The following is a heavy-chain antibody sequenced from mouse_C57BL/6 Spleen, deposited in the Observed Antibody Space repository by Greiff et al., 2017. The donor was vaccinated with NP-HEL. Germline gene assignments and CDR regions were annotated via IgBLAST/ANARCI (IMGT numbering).Heavy chain of an antibody. CDR3: ARSDSSGYAEFAY. V-gene: IGHV1-54*01. CDR2: INPGSGGT. J-gene: IGHJ3*01. Sequence: VQLQQSGAELVRPGTSVKVSCKASGYAFTNYLIEWVKQRPGQGLEWIGVINPGSGGTNYNEKFKGKATLTADKSSSTAYMQLSSVTSEDSAVYFCARSDSSGYAEFAYWGQGTLVTVSA. D-gene: IGHD3-2*02. CDR1: GYAFTNYL.